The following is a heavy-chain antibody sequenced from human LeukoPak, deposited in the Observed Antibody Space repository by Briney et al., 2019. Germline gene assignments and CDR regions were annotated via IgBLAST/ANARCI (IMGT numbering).Heavy chain of an antibody. V-gene: IGHV3-30*02. CDR3: AKEILDIVVVPAAMGYPDY. D-gene: IGHD2-2*03. J-gene: IGHJ4*02. Sequence: GGSLRLSCAASGFTFSSYGMHWVRQAPGKGLEWVAFIRYDGSNKYYADSVKGRFTISRDNSKNTLYLQMNSLRAEDTAVYYCAKEILDIVVVPAAMGYPDYWGQGTLVTVSS. CDR1: GFTFSSYG. CDR2: IRYDGSNK.